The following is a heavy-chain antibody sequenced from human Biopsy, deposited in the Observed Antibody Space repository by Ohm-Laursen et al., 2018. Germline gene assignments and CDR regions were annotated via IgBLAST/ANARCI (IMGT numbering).Heavy chain of an antibody. CDR3: ARGMRSSGWPYFDS. CDR1: GDSINNYY. V-gene: IGHV4-4*07. D-gene: IGHD6-19*01. CDR2: IYTSGSP. Sequence: PSETLSLTWTVSGDSINNYYWSWIRQPAGKGLEWIGRIYTSGSPNYNLSLESRVTMSVDTPKNQFSLKLSSVTAADTAIYYCARGMRSSGWPYFDSWGQGTLVTVSS. J-gene: IGHJ4*02.